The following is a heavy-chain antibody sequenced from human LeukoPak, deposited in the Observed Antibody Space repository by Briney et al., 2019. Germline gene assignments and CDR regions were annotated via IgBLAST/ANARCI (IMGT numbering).Heavy chain of an antibody. CDR1: GGSLSSYY. V-gene: IGHV4-59*01. CDR3: AREAYDSSGYYYWFDP. CDR2: IYYSGST. J-gene: IGHJ5*02. Sequence: SETLSLTCTVSGGSLSSYYWSWIRQPPGKGPEWIGYIYYSGSTNYNPSLKSRVTISVDTSKNQFSLKLSSVTAADTAVYYCAREAYDSSGYYYWFDPWGQGTLVTVSS. D-gene: IGHD3-22*01.